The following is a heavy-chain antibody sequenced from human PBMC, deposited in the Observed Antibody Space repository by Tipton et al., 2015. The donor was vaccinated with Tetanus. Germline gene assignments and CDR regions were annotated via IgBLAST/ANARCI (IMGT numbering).Heavy chain of an antibody. V-gene: IGHV4-61*05. CDR1: GDSISSSRYY. CDR2: IYYSGST. CDR3: ARGVWFGPGPRYYFDY. D-gene: IGHD3-10*01. Sequence: TLSLTCTVSGDSISSSRYYWAWIRQPPGKGLEWIGNIYYSGSTNYNPSLKSRVTISVDTSKNQFSLKLSSVTAADTAVYYCARGVWFGPGPRYYFDYWGQGTLVTVSS. J-gene: IGHJ4*02.